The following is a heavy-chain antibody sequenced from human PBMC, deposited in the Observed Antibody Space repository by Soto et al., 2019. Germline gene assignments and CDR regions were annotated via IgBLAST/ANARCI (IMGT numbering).Heavy chain of an antibody. Sequence: GGSLRLSCAASGFTFSNFAMSWVRQAPGKGLEWVSTISASGDKSYYADSVKGRFTISRDSSQNALYLLINSLRADDTAVYYCAKEDCTIASCYGGIDYWGQGA. CDR2: ISASGDKS. CDR3: AKEDCTIASCYGGIDY. CDR1: GFTFSNFA. J-gene: IGHJ4*02. D-gene: IGHD2-2*01. V-gene: IGHV3-23*01.